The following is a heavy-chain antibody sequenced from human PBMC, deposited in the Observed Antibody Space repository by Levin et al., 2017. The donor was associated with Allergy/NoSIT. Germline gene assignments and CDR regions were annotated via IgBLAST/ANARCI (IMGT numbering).Heavy chain of an antibody. J-gene: IGHJ6*02. Sequence: SQTLSLTCVISGDLVSSNSAAWNWIRQSPSRGLEWLGRTYYRSKWKNDYAVSVKSRITIDPDTSKNQFSLQLNSVTPEDTAVYYCARQLSGGNFHALDVWGQGTTVTVSS. V-gene: IGHV6-1*01. CDR1: GDLVSSNSAA. CDR3: ARQLSGGNFHALDV. CDR2: TYYRSKWKN. D-gene: IGHD7-27*01.